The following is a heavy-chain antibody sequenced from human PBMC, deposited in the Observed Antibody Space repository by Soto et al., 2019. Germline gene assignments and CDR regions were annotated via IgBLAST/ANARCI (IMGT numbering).Heavy chain of an antibody. CDR1: GGLFSSFA. CDR3: ARGGGPYVWFNEF. CDR2: IIPVLGTT. D-gene: IGHD3-16*01. Sequence: GPSVKVSCKDSGGLFSSFAISWVRQAPGQGLEWMGGIIPVLGTTNYAQKFQGRVTITADESTNTAYMELSSLTSDDTAMYYCARGGGPYVWFNEFWGQGTQVTVSS. V-gene: IGHV1-69*13. J-gene: IGHJ4*02.